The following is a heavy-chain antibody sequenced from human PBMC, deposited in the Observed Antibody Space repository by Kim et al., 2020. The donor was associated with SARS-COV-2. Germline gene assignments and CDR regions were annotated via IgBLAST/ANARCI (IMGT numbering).Heavy chain of an antibody. CDR1: GGSISSYY. D-gene: IGHD2-8*01. CDR2: IYYSGST. CDR3: ARVRMRSIVRYFDY. V-gene: IGHV4-59*13. J-gene: IGHJ4*02. Sequence: SETLSLTCTVSGGSISSYYWSWIRQPPGKGLEWIGYIYYSGSTNYNPSLKSRVTISVDTSKNQFSLKLSSVTAADTAVYYCARVRMRSIVRYFDYWGQGTLVTVSS.